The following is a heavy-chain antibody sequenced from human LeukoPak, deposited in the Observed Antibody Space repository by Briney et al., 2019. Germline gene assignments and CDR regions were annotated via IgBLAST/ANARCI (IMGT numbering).Heavy chain of an antibody. V-gene: IGHV3-53*01. Sequence: GGSLRLSCAASGFTVSSNYMSWVRQAPGKGLEWASVIYSGGSTYYADYVKGRFTISRDNSKNTLYLQMNSLRAEDTAVYYCAREVDTAIDYWGQGTLVTVSS. CDR3: AREVDTAIDY. D-gene: IGHD5-18*01. CDR2: IYSGGST. J-gene: IGHJ4*02. CDR1: GFTVSSNY.